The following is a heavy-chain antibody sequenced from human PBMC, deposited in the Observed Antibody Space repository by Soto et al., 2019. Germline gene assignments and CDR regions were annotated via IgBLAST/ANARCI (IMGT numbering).Heavy chain of an antibody. Sequence: GGSLILSCAASGFTFSSYAVSWVRQAPGKGLEWVSAISGSGGSTYYADSVKGRFTISRDNSKNTLYLQMNSLRAEDTAVYYCAKGPEGVLWFGELWLDYWGQGTLVTVSS. CDR3: AKGPEGVLWFGELWLDY. CDR2: ISGSGGST. D-gene: IGHD3-10*01. CDR1: GFTFSSYA. J-gene: IGHJ4*02. V-gene: IGHV3-23*01.